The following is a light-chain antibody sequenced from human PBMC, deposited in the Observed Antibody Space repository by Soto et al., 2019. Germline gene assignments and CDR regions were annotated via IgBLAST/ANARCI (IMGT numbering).Light chain of an antibody. J-gene: IGKJ1*01. CDR1: QGIRND. CDR3: LQDYNYPWT. CDR2: AAS. V-gene: IGKV1-6*01. Sequence: IQMTQSPSSLCASVLDRITITFRASQGIRNDLGWYQQKPGKAPKLLIYAASSLQSGVPSRFSGSGSGTDFTLTISSLQPEDFATYYCLQDYNYPWTFGQGTKVDIK.